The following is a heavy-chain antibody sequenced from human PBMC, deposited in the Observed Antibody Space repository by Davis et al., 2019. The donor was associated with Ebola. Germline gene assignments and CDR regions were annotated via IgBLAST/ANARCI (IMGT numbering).Heavy chain of an antibody. D-gene: IGHD4-17*01. CDR1: GGSISSYY. Sequence: MPGGSLRLSCTVSGGSISSYYWSWIRQPPGKGLEWIGEINHSGSTNYNPSLKSRVTISVDTSKNQFSLKLSSVTAADTAVYYCARGEATETTFYYFYYGMDVWGQGTTVTVSS. J-gene: IGHJ6*02. V-gene: IGHV4-34*01. CDR2: INHSGST. CDR3: ARGEATETTFYYFYYGMDV.